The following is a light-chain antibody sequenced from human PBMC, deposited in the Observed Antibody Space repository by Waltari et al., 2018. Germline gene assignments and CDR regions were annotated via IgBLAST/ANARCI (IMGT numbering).Light chain of an antibody. J-gene: IGLJ2*01. CDR1: SSNIGAGYD. CDR2: GNS. Sequence: QSVLTQPPSVSGAPGQRVTISCPGSSSNIGAGYDVHWYQQLPGTAPKLLIYGNSNRPSGVPDRFSGSKSGTSASLAITGLQAEDEADYYCQSYDSGLSAVLFGGGTKLTVL. V-gene: IGLV1-40*01. CDR3: QSYDSGLSAVL.